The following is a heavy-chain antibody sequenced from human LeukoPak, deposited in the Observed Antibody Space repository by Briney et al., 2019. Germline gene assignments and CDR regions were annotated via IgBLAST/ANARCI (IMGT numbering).Heavy chain of an antibody. CDR2: IIPIFGTA. Sequence: GASVKVSCKASGGTFSSYAISWVRQAPGQGLEWMGGIIPIFGTANYAQKFQGRVTITADESTSAAYMELSSLRSEDTAVYYCARASDGTSDGVNYYYYMDVWGKGTTVTVSS. D-gene: IGHD1-1*01. CDR3: ARASDGTSDGVNYYYYMDV. J-gene: IGHJ6*03. V-gene: IGHV1-69*13. CDR1: GGTFSSYA.